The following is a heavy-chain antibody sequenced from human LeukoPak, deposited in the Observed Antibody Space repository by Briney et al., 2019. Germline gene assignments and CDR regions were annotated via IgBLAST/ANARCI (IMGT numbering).Heavy chain of an antibody. CDR3: ARKGPATIADY. J-gene: IGHJ4*02. CDR1: GGFISSANW. D-gene: IGHD4-11*01. Sequence: SETLSLTCAVSGGFISSANWWGWFRQPPGKGLEWIGEIHDIMGTNYNPSLKSRVAISMDKSKNQFSLDVTSVTAADTAVYYCARKGPATIADYWGRGTLVTVSS. V-gene: IGHV4-4*02. CDR2: IHDIMGT.